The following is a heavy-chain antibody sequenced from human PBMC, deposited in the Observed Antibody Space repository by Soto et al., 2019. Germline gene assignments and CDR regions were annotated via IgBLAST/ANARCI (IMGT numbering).Heavy chain of an antibody. J-gene: IGHJ6*02. CDR1: GYTFTSSG. V-gene: IGHV1-46*01. CDR2: INPSGGST. CDR3: ASAFGVADYGMDV. D-gene: IGHD3-3*01. Sequence: ASVKVSCKASGYTFTSSGISWVRQAPGQGLEWMGIINPSGGSTSYAQKFQGRVTMTRDTSTSTVYMELSSLRSEDTAVYYCASAFGVADYGMDVWGQGTTVTVSS.